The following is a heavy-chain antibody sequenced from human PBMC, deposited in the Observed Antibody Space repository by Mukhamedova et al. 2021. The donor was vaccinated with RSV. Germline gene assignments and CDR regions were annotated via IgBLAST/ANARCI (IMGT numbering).Heavy chain of an antibody. CDR2: ISSGSKTI. V-gene: IGHV3-11*01. D-gene: IGHD6-19*01. CDR1: Y. Sequence: YMGWIRQAPGKGLEWVSYISSGSKTIYYADSVKGRFTISRDNAKTSLYLQMNSLRAEDTAEYYCARGRQDSNGWYHLAFWGQGTLVT. CDR3: ARGRQDSNGWYHLAF. J-gene: IGHJ4*02.